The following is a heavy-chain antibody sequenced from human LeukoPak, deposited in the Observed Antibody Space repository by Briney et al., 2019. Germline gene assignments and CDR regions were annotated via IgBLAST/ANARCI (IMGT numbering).Heavy chain of an antibody. CDR3: ARDTSSGSTHFDY. J-gene: IGHJ4*02. V-gene: IGHV1-69*05. Sequence: SVKVSCKASGGTFSSYAISWVRQAPGQGLEWMGGIIPIFGTANYAQKLQGRVTMTTDTSTSTAYMELRSLRSDDTAVYYCARDTSSGSTHFDYWGQGTLVTVSS. CDR2: IIPIFGTA. CDR1: GGTFSSYA. D-gene: IGHD6-19*01.